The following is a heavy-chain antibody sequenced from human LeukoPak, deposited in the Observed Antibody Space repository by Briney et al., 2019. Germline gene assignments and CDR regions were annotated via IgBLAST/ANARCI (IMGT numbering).Heavy chain of an antibody. Sequence: PGGSLRLSCLASGFTFEEYAFSWVRQPPGKGLEWVCGINWNGATTRCSDSLKGRFTISRDNAKASLFLQMDSLRTEDTAFYYCTRSVGTAIRPFFDDWGQGTLVTVSS. V-gene: IGHV3-20*04. D-gene: IGHD2-21*02. J-gene: IGHJ4*02. CDR3: TRSVGTAIRPFFDD. CDR1: GFTFEEYA. CDR2: INWNGATT.